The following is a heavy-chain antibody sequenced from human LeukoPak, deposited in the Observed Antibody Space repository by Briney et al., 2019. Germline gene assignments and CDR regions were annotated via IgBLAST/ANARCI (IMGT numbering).Heavy chain of an antibody. J-gene: IGHJ4*02. Sequence: GGSLRLSCVASGFTFDEYNMHWVRQVPGKGLEWVALITGDHISTYYADSVRGRFTVSRDNSENSLYLQVNSLRMEDSALYYCAREPSDGQKSFDWIFAFDSWGQGTLITVSS. V-gene: IGHV3-43*02. CDR1: GFTFDEYN. D-gene: IGHD3-9*01. CDR3: AREPSDGQKSFDWIFAFDS. CDR2: ITGDHIST.